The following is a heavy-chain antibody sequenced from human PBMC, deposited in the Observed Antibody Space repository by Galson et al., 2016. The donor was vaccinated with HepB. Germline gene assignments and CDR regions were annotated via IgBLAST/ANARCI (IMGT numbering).Heavy chain of an antibody. Sequence: SLRLSCAASGFIFDFYWMTWVRQAPGKGLEWVANIKEDGSEKHYVDSVKGRFTISRDNVKNSLYQQMNSLRAEGTAVYYCARDGLSYASDYWGQGTLVTVSS. CDR3: ARDGLSYASDY. CDR2: IKEDGSEK. CDR1: GFIFDFYW. D-gene: IGHD2-2*01. V-gene: IGHV3-7*03. J-gene: IGHJ4*02.